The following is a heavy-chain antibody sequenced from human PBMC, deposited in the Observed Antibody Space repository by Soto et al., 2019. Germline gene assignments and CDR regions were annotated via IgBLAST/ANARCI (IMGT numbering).Heavy chain of an antibody. V-gene: IGHV4-4*07. J-gene: IGHJ4*02. CDR1: GASISDYY. Sequence: QVQLQESGPGLVKPSETLALICDVSGASISDYYWTWIRQPAGGGLEWVGRMSVTENTHYNPSLEGRLTMSVDTSRTQFSLPLTSVTAADTARYYCARLGASGLSDYWGQGTPVTVSS. CDR3: ARLGASGLSDY. CDR2: MSVTENT. D-gene: IGHD3-10*01.